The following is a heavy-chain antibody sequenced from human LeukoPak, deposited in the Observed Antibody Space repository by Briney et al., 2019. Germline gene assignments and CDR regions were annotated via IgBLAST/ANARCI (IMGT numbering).Heavy chain of an antibody. CDR3: AIPPGYCGNDCSFDH. CDR2: IHPGDYET. J-gene: IGHJ4*02. D-gene: IGHD2-21*02. CDR1: GYSFSNYW. Sequence: LGESLKISCEGSGYSFSNYWIGWVRQMPGKGLEWMGIIHPGDYETRYSPSFQGLVTISVDKSISTAYLQWSSLKASDTAMYYCAIPPGYCGNDCSFDHWGQGTLVTVSS. V-gene: IGHV5-51*01.